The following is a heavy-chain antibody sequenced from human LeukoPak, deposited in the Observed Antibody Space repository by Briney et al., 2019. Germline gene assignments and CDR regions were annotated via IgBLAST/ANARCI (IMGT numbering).Heavy chain of an antibody. D-gene: IGHD2-2*01. CDR2: ISGSGGST. J-gene: IGHJ4*02. CDR3: AKDGSLVVVPAYGIDY. Sequence: QPGGSLRLSCAASGFTFSSYAMSWVRQSPGKGLEWVSAISGSGGSTYYADSVKGRFTISRDNSKHTLYLQMKSLRGEDTAVYYCAKDGSLVVVPAYGIDYWGQGTLVTVSS. CDR1: GFTFSSYA. V-gene: IGHV3-23*01.